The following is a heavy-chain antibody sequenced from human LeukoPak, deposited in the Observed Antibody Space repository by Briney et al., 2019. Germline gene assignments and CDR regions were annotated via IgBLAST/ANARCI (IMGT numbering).Heavy chain of an antibody. Sequence: PGGSLRLSCAASEFTFSSYVMAWVRQAPGKGLEWVSTITPGGGTYYADSVKGRFTISRDNSKNTLYLQMNSLTAEDTAIYYCVSGGDYYVRLCTYWGQGTLVTVSS. D-gene: IGHD2-21*02. CDR3: VSGGDYYVRLCTY. CDR1: EFTFSSYV. V-gene: IGHV3-23*01. J-gene: IGHJ4*01. CDR2: ITPGGGT.